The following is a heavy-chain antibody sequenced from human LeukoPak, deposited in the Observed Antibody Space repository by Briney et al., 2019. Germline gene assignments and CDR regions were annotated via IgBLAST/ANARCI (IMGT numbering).Heavy chain of an antibody. Sequence: GGSLRLSGAASGFTFSSYSMNWARQAPGKGLEWVASINHNGNVNYYVDSVKGRFTISRDNAKNSLYLQMSNLRAEDTAVYFCARGGGLDVWGQGATVTVSS. CDR1: GFTFSSYS. CDR3: ARGGGLDV. D-gene: IGHD3-16*01. CDR2: INHNGNVN. V-gene: IGHV3-7*03. J-gene: IGHJ6*02.